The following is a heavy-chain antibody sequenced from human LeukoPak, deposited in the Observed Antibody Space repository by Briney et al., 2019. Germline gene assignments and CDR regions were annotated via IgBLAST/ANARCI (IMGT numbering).Heavy chain of an antibody. CDR1: GFRLGGYA. CDR2: IRSKALYGTS. CDR3: VRESVRDYYFDY. J-gene: IGHJ4*02. Sequence: PGGSLRLSCTGSGFRLGGYALSWVRQAPGEGLEWVGFIRSKALYGTSEYAASVEGRFTISRDDSNSIAYLQMNSLKTEDTAVYFCVRESVRDYYFDYWGQGTLVTVSS. V-gene: IGHV3-49*04. D-gene: IGHD3-10*02.